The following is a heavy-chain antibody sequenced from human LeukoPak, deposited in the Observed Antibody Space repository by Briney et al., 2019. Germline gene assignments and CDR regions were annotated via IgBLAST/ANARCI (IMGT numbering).Heavy chain of an antibody. D-gene: IGHD5-18*01. CDR2: INHSGST. CDR3: ARRRGGYSYGTSFDY. J-gene: IGHJ4*02. CDR1: GGSFSGYY. Sequence: SETLSLTCAVYGGSFSGYYWSWIRQPPGKGLEWIGEINHSGSTNYNPSLKSRVTISVDTSKNQFSLKLSSVTAADTAVYYCARRRGGYSYGTSFDYWGQGTLVTVSS. V-gene: IGHV4-34*01.